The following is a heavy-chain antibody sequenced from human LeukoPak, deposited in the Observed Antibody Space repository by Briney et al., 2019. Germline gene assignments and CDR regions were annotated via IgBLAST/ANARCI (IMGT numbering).Heavy chain of an antibody. CDR1: GFTFSSYA. D-gene: IGHD3-10*01. J-gene: IGHJ3*02. Sequence: QPGGSLLLSCAASGFTFSSYAMSWVRQAPGKGLEWVSAISGSGGSTYYADSVKGRFTISRDNSKNTLYLQMNSLRAEDTAVYYCAKDLIPQGGSGDAFDIWGQGAMVTVSS. V-gene: IGHV3-23*01. CDR3: AKDLIPQGGSGDAFDI. CDR2: ISGSGGST.